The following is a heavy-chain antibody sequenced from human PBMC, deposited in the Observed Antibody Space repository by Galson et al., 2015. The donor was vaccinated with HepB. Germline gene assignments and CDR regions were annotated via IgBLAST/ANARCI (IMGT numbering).Heavy chain of an antibody. D-gene: IGHD3-9*01. CDR1: GYTFTSYD. CDR2: MNPNSGNT. Sequence: SVKVSCKASGYTFTSYDINWVRQATGQGLEWMGWMNPNSGNTGYAQKFQGRVTMTRNTSISTAYMELSSLRSEDTAVYYCARTGVLRYFDWLLSATPDAFDIWGQGTMVTVSS. V-gene: IGHV1-8*01. CDR3: ARTGVLRYFDWLLSATPDAFDI. J-gene: IGHJ3*02.